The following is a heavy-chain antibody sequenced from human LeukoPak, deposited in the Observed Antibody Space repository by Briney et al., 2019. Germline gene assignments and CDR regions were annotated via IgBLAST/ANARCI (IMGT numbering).Heavy chain of an antibody. V-gene: IGHV4-39*01. CDR3: ASQRATGPYDY. CDR2: IYYSGST. Sequence: SETLSLTCTVSGGSISSSSYYWGWIRQPPGKGLEWIGSIYYSGSTYYNPSLKSRVTISVDTSKNQFSLKLSSVTAADTAAYYCASQRATGPYDYWGQGTLVTVSS. D-gene: IGHD2-15*01. CDR1: GGSISSSSYY. J-gene: IGHJ4*02.